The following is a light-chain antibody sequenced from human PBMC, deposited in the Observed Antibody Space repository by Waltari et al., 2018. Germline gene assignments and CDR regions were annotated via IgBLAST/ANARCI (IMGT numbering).Light chain of an antibody. CDR2: KDS. Sequence: SYELTQPSSVSVSPGQTARITCSGDILAKRYARWFQQKPGQAPVVVIYKDSEWPSGTPERFSGSNSGTTVTLTISGAQVEDEADYYCYSAADNNRQVFGGGTKLTVL. J-gene: IGLJ3*02. CDR1: ILAKRY. CDR3: YSAADNNRQV. V-gene: IGLV3-27*01.